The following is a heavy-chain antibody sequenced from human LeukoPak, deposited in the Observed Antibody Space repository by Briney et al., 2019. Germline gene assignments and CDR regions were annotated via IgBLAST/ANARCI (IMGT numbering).Heavy chain of an antibody. J-gene: IGHJ3*01. CDR3: ARERLDPIVHSGAFDL. V-gene: IGHV3-30-3*01. D-gene: IGHD2-15*01. Sequence: GGSLRLSCAASGFSFSTYFMHWFRQAPGKGLEWGAVISSDGSQTFYVESVKGRFTISRDNSKNTLYLQLNSLRAEDPAVYFCARERLDPIVHSGAFDLWGQGPMVTVSS. CDR2: ISSDGSQT. CDR1: GFSFSTYF.